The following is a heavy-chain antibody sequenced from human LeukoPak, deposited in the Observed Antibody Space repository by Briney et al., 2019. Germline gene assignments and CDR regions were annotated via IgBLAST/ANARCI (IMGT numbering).Heavy chain of an antibody. V-gene: IGHV3-53*01. D-gene: IGHD3-10*01. J-gene: IGHJ4*02. CDR3: AGGTYYGTGTRPAFFDY. CDR1: GFSVNNNY. CDR2: IDNFGNI. Sequence: GGSLRLSCAASGFSVNNNYMNWARQAPGKGLEWVSDIDNFGNIHYASSLAGRVTISRDISRDTVFLQMNNLRAEDTALYYCAGGTYYGTGTRPAFFDYWGLGTQITVAS.